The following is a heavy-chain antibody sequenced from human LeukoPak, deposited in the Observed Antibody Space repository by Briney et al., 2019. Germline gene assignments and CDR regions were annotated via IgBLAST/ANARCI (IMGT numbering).Heavy chain of an antibody. Sequence: PSETLSLTCTVSGGSISSDYWSWIRQPPGKGLEWIGYIYYSGSTNYNPSLKSRVTISVDTSKNQFSLKLSSVTAADTAVYYCARLEGIAVAGTNYYYGMDVWGQGTTVTASS. J-gene: IGHJ6*02. CDR3: ARLEGIAVAGTNYYYGMDV. CDR2: IYYSGST. V-gene: IGHV4-59*08. D-gene: IGHD6-19*01. CDR1: GGSISSDY.